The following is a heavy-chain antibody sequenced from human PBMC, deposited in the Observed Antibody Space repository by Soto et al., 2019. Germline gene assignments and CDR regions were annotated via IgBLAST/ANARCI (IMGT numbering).Heavy chain of an antibody. CDR2: IFHDGTA. Sequence: SETLSLTCTVSGDSLTNGTYYWTWVRQTPQRGLEYIGEIFHDGTANYYPSFERRVAISVDTSKNQFSLKLTSVTAADTAIYFCARLVYDTRLNYMYFDFWGQGALVTVSS. J-gene: IGHJ4*02. V-gene: IGHV4-61*01. CDR3: ARLVYDTRLNYMYFDF. D-gene: IGHD3-10*01. CDR1: GDSLTNGTYY.